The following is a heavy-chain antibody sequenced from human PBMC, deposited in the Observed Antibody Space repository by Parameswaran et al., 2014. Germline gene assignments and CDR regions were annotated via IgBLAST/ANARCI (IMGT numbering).Heavy chain of an antibody. D-gene: IGHD3-22*01. Sequence: WVRQAPGQGLEWMGWISVYNGNTNYAQKLQGRVTMTTDTSTSTAYMELRSLRSDDTAVYYCARYYYDNSGYEYFQHWGQGTLVTVSS. J-gene: IGHJ1*01. CDR2: ISVYNGNT. V-gene: IGHV1-18*01. CDR3: ARYYYDNSGYEYFQH.